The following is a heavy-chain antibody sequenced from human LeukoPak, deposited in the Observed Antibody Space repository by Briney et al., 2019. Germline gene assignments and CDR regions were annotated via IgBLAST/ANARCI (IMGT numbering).Heavy chain of an antibody. D-gene: IGHD4-23*01. CDR1: GYTFTSYY. CDR2: INPSGGST. J-gene: IGHJ2*01. Sequence: GGSLRLSCAASGYTFTSYYMHWVRQAPGQGLEWMGIINPSGGSTSYAQKFQDRVTMTRDMSTSTVYMELSSLRSEDTAVYYCARGATVITDWYFDLWGRGTLVTVSS. CDR3: ARGATVITDWYFDL. V-gene: IGHV1-46*01.